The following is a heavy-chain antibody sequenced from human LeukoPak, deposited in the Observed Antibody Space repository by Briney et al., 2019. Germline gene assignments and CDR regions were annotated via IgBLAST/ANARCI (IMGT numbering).Heavy chain of an antibody. J-gene: IGHJ4*02. CDR2: IYSGGST. V-gene: IGHV3-53*01. CDR3: ASITMVRGVIPFDY. Sequence: GGSLRLSCAASGFTVSSNYMSWVRQAPGKGLEWVSVIYSGGSTYYADSVKGRFTISRDNSKNTLYLQMNSLRAEDTAVYYCASITMVRGVIPFDYWARGPWSPSPQ. CDR1: GFTVSSNY. D-gene: IGHD3-10*01.